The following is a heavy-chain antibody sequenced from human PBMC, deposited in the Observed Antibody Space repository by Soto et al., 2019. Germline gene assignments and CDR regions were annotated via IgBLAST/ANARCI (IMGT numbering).Heavy chain of an antibody. V-gene: IGHV4-34*01. CDR3: AGDMNANTWDYF. Sequence: PSETLSLTCAVYGGSFSGYYWSWIRQPPGKGLEWIGEINHSGSTNYNPSLKSRVTISVDTSKNQFSLQLSSVTAADTAVYYCAGDMNANTWDYFWGQGILVTVSS. CDR2: INHSGST. CDR1: GGSFSGYY. D-gene: IGHD1-26*01. J-gene: IGHJ4*02.